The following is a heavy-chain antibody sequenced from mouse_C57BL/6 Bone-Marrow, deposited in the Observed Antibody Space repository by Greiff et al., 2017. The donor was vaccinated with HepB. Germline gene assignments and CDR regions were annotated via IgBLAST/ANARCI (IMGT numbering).Heavy chain of an antibody. V-gene: IGHV1-52*01. D-gene: IGHD1-1*01. CDR1: GYTFTSYW. Sequence: QVQLQQPGAELVRPGSSVKLSCKASGYTFTSYWMHWVKQRPIQGLEWIGNIDPSDSETHYNQKFKDKATLTVDKSSSTAYMQLSSLTSEDSAVYYCVLGYYGRYFDVWGTGTTVTVSS. CDR2: IDPSDSET. J-gene: IGHJ1*03. CDR3: VLGYYGRYFDV.